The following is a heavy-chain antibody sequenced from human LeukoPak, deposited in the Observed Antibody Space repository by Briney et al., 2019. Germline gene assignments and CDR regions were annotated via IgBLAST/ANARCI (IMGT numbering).Heavy chain of an antibody. Sequence: PAGSLTLTCVVSGFTISDSGMHWVRHAPAKGLEWVAVIWYREINKNYADYVKGRFTISRDNSKNTGYLQMTSLRAEDTAVYYCARDSREQVVRELDYWGRGTLVTVSS. V-gene: IGHV3-33*08. CDR2: IWYREINK. CDR3: ARDSREQVVRELDY. D-gene: IGHD6-13*01. CDR1: GFTISDSG. J-gene: IGHJ4*02.